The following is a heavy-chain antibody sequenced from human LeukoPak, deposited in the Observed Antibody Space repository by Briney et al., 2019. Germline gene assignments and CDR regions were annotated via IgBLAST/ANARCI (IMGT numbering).Heavy chain of an antibody. Sequence: PSETLSLTCTVSGGSISSGSYYWSWIRQPAGKGLEWIGRIYTSGSTNYNPSLKSRVTISVDTSKNQFSLKLSYVTAADTAVYYCARGRRAAAGSVDYWGQGTLVTVSS. CDR2: IYTSGST. CDR3: ARGRRAAAGSVDY. J-gene: IGHJ4*02. CDR1: GGSISSGSYY. V-gene: IGHV4-61*02. D-gene: IGHD6-13*01.